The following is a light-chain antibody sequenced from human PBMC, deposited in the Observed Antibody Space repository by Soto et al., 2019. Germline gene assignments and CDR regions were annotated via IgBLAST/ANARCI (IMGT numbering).Light chain of an antibody. Sequence: EIVMTQSPATLSVSPGERATLSCRASQSVGSNLAWYQQKPGQAPRLLIYGASTRATGIPARFSGSGSGTECTLTLSSLQSEDFAIYFCPHYNNWPPDRTFGQGTKVEIK. CDR3: PHYNNWPPDRT. V-gene: IGKV3-15*01. CDR1: QSVGSN. CDR2: GAS. J-gene: IGKJ1*01.